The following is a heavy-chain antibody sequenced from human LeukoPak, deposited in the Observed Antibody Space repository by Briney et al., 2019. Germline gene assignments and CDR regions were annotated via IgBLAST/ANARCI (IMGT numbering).Heavy chain of an antibody. J-gene: IGHJ6*02. CDR2: INHSGST. CDR3: ARGRGSSWSEYGMDV. D-gene: IGHD6-13*01. Sequence: SETLSLTCAVYGGSFSGYYWSWIRQPPGKGLEWIGEINHSGSTNYNPSLKSRVTISVDTSKNQFSLKLSSVAAADTAVYYCARGRGSSWSEYGMDVWGQGTTVTVSS. V-gene: IGHV4-34*01. CDR1: GGSFSGYY.